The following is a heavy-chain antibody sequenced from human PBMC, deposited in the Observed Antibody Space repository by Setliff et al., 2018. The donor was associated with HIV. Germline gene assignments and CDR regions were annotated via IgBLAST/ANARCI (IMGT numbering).Heavy chain of an antibody. V-gene: IGHV4-34*01. Sequence: SETLSLTCAAYGESLSGYYWSWIRQPPGKGLEWIGEVTHTRATNYNPSLQSRVTVTVDTSKNQFSLKLSSVTAADTAVYYCVRGGDSSSWSWGRWFDPWGQGTLVTVSS. D-gene: IGHD6-13*01. CDR1: GESLSGYY. J-gene: IGHJ5*02. CDR2: VTHTRAT. CDR3: VRGGDSSSWSWGRWFDP.